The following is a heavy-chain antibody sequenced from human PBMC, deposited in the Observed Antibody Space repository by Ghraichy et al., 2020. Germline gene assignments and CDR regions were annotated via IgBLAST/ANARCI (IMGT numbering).Heavy chain of an antibody. CDR1: GGSISSGGYY. V-gene: IGHV4-31*03. CDR3: AREVRDLGYCSSTSCYTTKKCYYYGMDV. CDR2: IYYSGST. Sequence: SETLSLTCTVSGGSISSGGYYWSWIRQHPGKGLEWIGYIYYSGSTYYNPSLKSRVTISVDTSKNQFSLKLSSVTAADTAVYYCAREVRDLGYCSSTSCYTTKKCYYYGMDVWGQGTTVTISS. D-gene: IGHD2-2*01. J-gene: IGHJ6*02.